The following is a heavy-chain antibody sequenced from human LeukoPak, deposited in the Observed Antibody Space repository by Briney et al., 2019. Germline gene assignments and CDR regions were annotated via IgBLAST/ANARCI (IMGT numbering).Heavy chain of an antibody. Sequence: SETLSLTCTVSGGSISSSSYYWGWIRQPPGKGLEWIGSIYYSGSTFYNPSLKSRVTISVDTSKNQFSLKLSSVTAADTAVYYCARGGGSYYHPTFDYWGQGTLVTVSS. CDR1: GGSISSSSYY. CDR3: ARGGGSYYHPTFDY. CDR2: IYYSGST. J-gene: IGHJ4*02. V-gene: IGHV4-39*07. D-gene: IGHD3-10*01.